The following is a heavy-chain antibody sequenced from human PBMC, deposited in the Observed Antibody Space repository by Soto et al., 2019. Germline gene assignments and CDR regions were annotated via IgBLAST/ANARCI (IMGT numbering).Heavy chain of an antibody. J-gene: IGHJ5*02. CDR3: AGGHGDHGVDWFDL. V-gene: IGHV4-61*01. CDR2: IYYSGST. Sequence: QVQLQESGPGLVKPSETLSLTCTVSGGSVSSGSYYWSWIRQPPGKGLEWIGYIYYSGSTNYNPSLKSRVTISVDTSKNQFSLKLRSVTAVDTAVYYCAGGHGDHGVDWFDLWGQGTLVTVSS. D-gene: IGHD4-17*01. CDR1: GGSVSSGSYY.